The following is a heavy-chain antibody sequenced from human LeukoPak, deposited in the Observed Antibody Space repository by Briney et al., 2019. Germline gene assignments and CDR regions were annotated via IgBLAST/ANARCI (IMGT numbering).Heavy chain of an antibody. D-gene: IGHD3-10*01. Sequence: GSGPTLVKPTQTLTLTCTFSGFSLSTSGVGVAWIRQPPGKALEWLTLIYWDDDKRYSPSLESRLTITKDTSKNQVVLTMTNVDPVDTATYFCTHADTGGAYASGRFDYWGQGTLVTVSS. V-gene: IGHV2-5*02. CDR2: IYWDDDK. CDR3: THADTGGAYASGRFDY. J-gene: IGHJ4*02. CDR1: GFSLSTSGVG.